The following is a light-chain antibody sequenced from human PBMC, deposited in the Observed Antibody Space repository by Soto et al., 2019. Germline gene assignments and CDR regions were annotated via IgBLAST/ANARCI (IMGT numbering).Light chain of an antibody. CDR3: HQYDSGWT. J-gene: IGKJ1*01. CDR2: GAS. V-gene: IGKV3-20*01. Sequence: EIVLTQSPGTLSLSPGERATLSCRASQSISATFLAWYQHKPGQAPRVLIYGASRRATGIPDRFSGSGSGTDFTLTISRLQPEDFALYDCHQYDSGWTFGQGTKVEMK. CDR1: QSISATF.